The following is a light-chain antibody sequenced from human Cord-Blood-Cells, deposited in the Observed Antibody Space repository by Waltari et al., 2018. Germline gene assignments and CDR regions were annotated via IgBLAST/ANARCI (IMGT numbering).Light chain of an antibody. CDR2: EVS. CDR3: SSYTSSSTYV. CDR1: SSDVGGYNC. V-gene: IGLV2-14*01. Sequence: QSALTQPASVSGSPGPSITISCTGTSSDVGGYNCLSWYQQHPGKAPKLMIYEVSNRPSGVSNRFSGSKSGNTASLTISGLQAEDEADYYCSSYTSSSTYVFGTGTKVTVL. J-gene: IGLJ1*01.